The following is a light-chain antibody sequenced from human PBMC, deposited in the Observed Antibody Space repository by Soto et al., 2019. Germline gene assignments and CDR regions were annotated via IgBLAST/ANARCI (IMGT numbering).Light chain of an antibody. CDR1: QSVSTY. Sequence: EIVLTQSPATLSLSPGERATLSCRASQSVSTYLAWYQQKVGQAPRLLIFDASNRATGIPARFRGSGSGTDFTLTISSREPEDFAVYYCQQRSDWPLTFGGGTKVEIK. CDR3: QQRSDWPLT. V-gene: IGKV3-11*01. J-gene: IGKJ4*01. CDR2: DAS.